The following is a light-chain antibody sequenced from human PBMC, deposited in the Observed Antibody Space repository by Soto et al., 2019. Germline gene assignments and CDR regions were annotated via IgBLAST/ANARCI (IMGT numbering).Light chain of an antibody. V-gene: IGKV3-15*01. CDR1: QSIRGH. Sequence: IPSPSSMARQSIRGHLDWHQQKPGQTPRLLIYDASTRATGIPDRFSGSGSGADFTLTISSLQSEDLAVYYCQEYPMSPLTFGEATIVDIK. CDR3: QEYPMSPLT. CDR2: DAS. J-gene: IGKJ4*01.